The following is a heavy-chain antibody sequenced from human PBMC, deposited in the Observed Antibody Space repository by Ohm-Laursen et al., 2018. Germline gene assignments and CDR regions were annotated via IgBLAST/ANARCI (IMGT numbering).Heavy chain of an antibody. CDR2: IYSSGTA. CDR3: AREHESNLDF. Sequence: GTLSLTCTVSSGSISNYYWSWIRQPPGKGLEWIGYIYSSGTANYNPSLKSRITISLDTSRNQFSLKLTSVTAADTAVYYCAREHESNLDFWGQGTLVTVSS. CDR1: SGSISNYY. V-gene: IGHV4-59*01. D-gene: IGHD6-6*01. J-gene: IGHJ4*02.